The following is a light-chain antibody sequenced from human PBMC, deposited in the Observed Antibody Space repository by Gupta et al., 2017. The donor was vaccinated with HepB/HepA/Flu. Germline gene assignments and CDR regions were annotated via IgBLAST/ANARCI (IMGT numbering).Light chain of an antibody. Sequence: QSVLTQPPSASGTPGQSVTISCSGSDSNIGTNSVNWYQQFPGTAPKLLMYTNNQRPSGVPDRFSGSKSASSASLTISGLHSDDEADYYCAAWDDSLSGVVFGGGTKLTVL. CDR2: TNN. V-gene: IGLV1-44*01. CDR1: DSNIGTNS. CDR3: AAWDDSLSGVV. J-gene: IGLJ2*01.